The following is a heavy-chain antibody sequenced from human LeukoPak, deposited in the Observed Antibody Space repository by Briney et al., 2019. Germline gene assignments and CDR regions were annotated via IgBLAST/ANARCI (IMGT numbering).Heavy chain of an antibody. V-gene: IGHV1-2*02. CDR1: GYTFTGYY. Sequence: WASVKVSCKASGYTFTGYYMHWVRQAPGQGLEWMGWINPNSGGTNYAQKFQGRVTMTRDTSISTAYMELSRLRSDDTAVYYCARDLDGSEEVDYWGQGTLVTVSS. J-gene: IGHJ4*02. CDR3: ARDLDGSEEVDY. D-gene: IGHD1-26*01. CDR2: INPNSGGT.